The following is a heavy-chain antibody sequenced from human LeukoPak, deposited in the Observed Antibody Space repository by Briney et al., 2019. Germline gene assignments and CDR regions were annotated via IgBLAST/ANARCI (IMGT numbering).Heavy chain of an antibody. V-gene: IGHV4-59*01. D-gene: IGHD4-17*01. CDR1: GGSISNYY. J-gene: IGHJ3*02. CDR2: IYYSGST. CDR3: AKDHGDYDAFDI. Sequence: SETLSLTCTVSGGSISNYYWTWIRQPPGEGLEWIGYIYYSGSTNYNPPLKSRVTISVDTSKNQFSLKLSSVTAEDTAVYYCAKDHGDYDAFDIWGQGTMVTVSS.